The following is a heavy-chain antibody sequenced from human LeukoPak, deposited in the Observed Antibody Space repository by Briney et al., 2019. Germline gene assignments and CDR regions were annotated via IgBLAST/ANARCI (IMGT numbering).Heavy chain of an antibody. J-gene: IGHJ4*02. CDR2: MSYDGSNK. CDR3: ARGAPPDY. CDR1: GFIFSDYA. V-gene: IGHV3-30*04. Sequence: GGSLRLSCAASGFIFSDYAMYWIRQDPGKGLEWVAVMSYDGSNKHYADSVKGRFTISKDNSKNTLSLQMNSLGVEDTAVYYCARGAPPDYWGQGTLVTVSS.